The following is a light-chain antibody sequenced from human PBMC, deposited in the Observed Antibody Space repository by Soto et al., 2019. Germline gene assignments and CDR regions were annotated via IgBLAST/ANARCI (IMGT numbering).Light chain of an antibody. Sequence: EVVLTQSPGTLSLSPGERATLSCRASQSVTNNYLAWYQQRPRQSPRLLIFGSSDRATGIPDRFSGSGSGTDFTLTISRLEPEDFAVYYCHQYGSSPPYTLGQGTKLEIK. J-gene: IGKJ2*01. V-gene: IGKV3-20*01. CDR1: QSVTNNY. CDR3: HQYGSSPPYT. CDR2: GSS.